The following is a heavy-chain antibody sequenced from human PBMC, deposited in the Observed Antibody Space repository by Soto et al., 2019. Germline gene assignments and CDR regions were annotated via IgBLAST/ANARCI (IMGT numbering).Heavy chain of an antibody. CDR2: IGTAGDP. Sequence: GVLILSCAASGFTFSSYYMHWVLQATGKGLEWVSAIGTAGDPYYPGSVKGRFTISRENAKNSLYLQMNSLRAGDTAVYYCARTYHGLDAFDIWGQGTMVTVSS. CDR3: ARTYHGLDAFDI. J-gene: IGHJ3*02. D-gene: IGHD3-10*01. CDR1: GFTFSSYY. V-gene: IGHV3-13*05.